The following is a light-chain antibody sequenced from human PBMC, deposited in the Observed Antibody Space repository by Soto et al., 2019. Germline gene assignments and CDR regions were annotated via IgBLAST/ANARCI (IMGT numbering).Light chain of an antibody. CDR3: QQYDKSPPIT. CDR1: QSVTSNY. Sequence: EIVLTQSPGTLSLSPGERATLSCRASQSVTSNYLAWYQQKPGQAPRLLIYGPSSRATGIPDRFSGSGSGTDFTLTISRLEPEDFAVYFCQQYDKSPPITFGQGTRLE. J-gene: IGKJ5*01. V-gene: IGKV3-20*01. CDR2: GPS.